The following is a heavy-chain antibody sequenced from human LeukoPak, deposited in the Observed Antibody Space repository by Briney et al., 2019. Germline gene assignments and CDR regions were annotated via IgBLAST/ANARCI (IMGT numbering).Heavy chain of an antibody. V-gene: IGHV4-38-2*02. D-gene: IGHD3-16*02. Sequence: SETLSLTCTVSGYSISSAYYWGWIRQPPGKGLEWIGSIYHSGSTYYNPSLKSRVTISVDTSKNQFSLKLSSVTAADTAVYYCARGATFGGVIVDYWGQGTLVTVSS. CDR2: IYHSGST. CDR1: GYSISSAYY. J-gene: IGHJ4*02. CDR3: ARGATFGGVIVDY.